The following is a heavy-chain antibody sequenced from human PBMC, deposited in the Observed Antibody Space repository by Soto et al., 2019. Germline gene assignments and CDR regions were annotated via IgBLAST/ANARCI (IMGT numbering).Heavy chain of an antibody. Sequence: SETLSLTCTVSGGSISSYYWSWIRQPPGKGLEWIGYIYYSGSTNYNPSLKSRVTISVDTSKNQFFLKLSSVTAADTAVYYCARADRVNAFDIWGQGTMVTVSS. CDR2: IYYSGST. CDR1: GGSISSYY. CDR3: ARADRVNAFDI. V-gene: IGHV4-59*01. J-gene: IGHJ3*02.